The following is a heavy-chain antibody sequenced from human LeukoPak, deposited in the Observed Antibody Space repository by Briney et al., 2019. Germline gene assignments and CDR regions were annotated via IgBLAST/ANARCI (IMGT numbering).Heavy chain of an antibody. J-gene: IGHJ6*02. D-gene: IGHD5/OR15-5a*01. Sequence: SKTLSLTCTVSGDSISSYYWSWIRQPPGKGLEWIGYIYYSGSTDYNPSLKSRVTISVDASKNQFSLKLSSVTAADTAVYYCARHGPLYEYFYYNMDVWGQGTTVTVSS. CDR1: GDSISSYY. CDR2: IYYSGST. CDR3: ARHGPLYEYFYYNMDV. V-gene: IGHV4-59*08.